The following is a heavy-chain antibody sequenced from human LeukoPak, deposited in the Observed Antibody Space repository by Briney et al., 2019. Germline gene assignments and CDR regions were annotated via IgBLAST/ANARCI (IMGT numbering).Heavy chain of an antibody. CDR1: GYTFTSYY. V-gene: IGHV1-46*01. D-gene: IGHD3-10*01. CDR2: INPSGGST. Sequence: PQASVKVSCKASGYTFTSYYMHWVRQAPGQGLEWMGIINPSGGSTSYAQKFQGRVTMTRDTSTSTVYMELSSLRSEDTAVYYCARDGSSVMVRGTPFGYWGQGTLVTVSS. CDR3: ARDGSSVMVRGTPFGY. J-gene: IGHJ4*02.